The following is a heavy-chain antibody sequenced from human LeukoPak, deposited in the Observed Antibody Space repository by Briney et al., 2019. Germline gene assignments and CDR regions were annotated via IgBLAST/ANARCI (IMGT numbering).Heavy chain of an antibody. Sequence: SETLSLTCAVYGGSFSGYYWSWIRQPPGKGLEWIGEINHSRSTNYNPSLKSRVTISVDTSKNQFSLKLSSVTAADTAVYYCARGPYYYGSGSYPFDYWGQGTLVTVSS. V-gene: IGHV4-34*01. CDR3: ARGPYYYGSGSYPFDY. CDR1: GGSFSGYY. CDR2: INHSRST. J-gene: IGHJ4*02. D-gene: IGHD3-10*01.